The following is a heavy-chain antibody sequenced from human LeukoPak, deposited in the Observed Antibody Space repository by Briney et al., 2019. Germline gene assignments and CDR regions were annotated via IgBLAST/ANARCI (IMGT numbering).Heavy chain of an antibody. Sequence: PGGSLRLSCAASGFTFSSYAMSWVRQAPGKGLEWVSGISGTAAATFYGDSVKGRFTISRDNSKNTLYLQMNSLRAEDTAVYYCAKDRSRGYNSWGQGTLVTVSS. CDR3: AKDRSRGYNS. J-gene: IGHJ4*02. D-gene: IGHD5-12*01. CDR2: ISGTAAAT. CDR1: GFTFSSYA. V-gene: IGHV3-23*01.